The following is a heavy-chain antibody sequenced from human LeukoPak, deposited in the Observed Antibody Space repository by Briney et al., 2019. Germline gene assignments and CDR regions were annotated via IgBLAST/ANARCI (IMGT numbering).Heavy chain of an antibody. D-gene: IGHD2-2*01. Sequence: ASVTVSCKASGYTFSSYDINWVRQATGQGLDWLGWMNPDTTNTGYAQKFQGRVTMTSNTPMNTAYMELRNLTSEDTAVYYCARGPPESTSSDYWGQGTLVTVSS. CDR3: ARGPPESTSSDY. V-gene: IGHV1-8*01. CDR2: MNPDTTNT. J-gene: IGHJ4*02. CDR1: GYTFSSYD.